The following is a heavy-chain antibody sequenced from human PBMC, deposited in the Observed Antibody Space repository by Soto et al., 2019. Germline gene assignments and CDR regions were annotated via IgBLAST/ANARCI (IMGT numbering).Heavy chain of an antibody. CDR2: VHESGST. J-gene: IGHJ4*02. Sequence: SETLSLTCSVSGDAISNYYWSWIRQTPVRGLEWIGFVHESGSTDYNPSLRGRVIISLHTSKSQFSLSLRSATAADTAAYYCARGTRALINSFFAYWGQGIPVTVSS. CDR3: ARGTRALINSFFAY. D-gene: IGHD2-21*01. CDR1: GDAISNYY. V-gene: IGHV4-59*03.